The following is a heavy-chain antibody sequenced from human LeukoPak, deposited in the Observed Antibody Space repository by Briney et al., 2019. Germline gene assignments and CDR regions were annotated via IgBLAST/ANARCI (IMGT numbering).Heavy chain of an antibody. CDR1: GFTFSSYG. V-gene: IGHV3-33*08. D-gene: IGHD1-26*01. Sequence: PGGSLRLSCAASGFTFSSYGMHWVRQAPGKGLEWVAVIWYDGSNKYYADSVKGRFTISRDNSKNTLYLQMNSLRAEDTAVYYCARARVGATTSWFDPWGQGTLVTVSS. J-gene: IGHJ5*02. CDR2: IWYDGSNK. CDR3: ARARVGATTSWFDP.